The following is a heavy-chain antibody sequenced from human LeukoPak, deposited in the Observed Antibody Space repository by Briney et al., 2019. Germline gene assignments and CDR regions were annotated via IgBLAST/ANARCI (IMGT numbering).Heavy chain of an antibody. CDR2: IPYDGSNK. D-gene: IGHD2-2*01. J-gene: IGHJ4*02. Sequence: GGSLRLSCAASGFTFSYFGMHWVRQAPGKGLEWVAVIPYDGSNKCYADSVKGRFTISRDNSKNTLYLQMNSLRTEDTAVYYCAKGIVSTSAGGFDYWGQGTLVTVSS. CDR3: AKGIVSTSAGGFDY. CDR1: GFTFSYFG. V-gene: IGHV3-30*18.